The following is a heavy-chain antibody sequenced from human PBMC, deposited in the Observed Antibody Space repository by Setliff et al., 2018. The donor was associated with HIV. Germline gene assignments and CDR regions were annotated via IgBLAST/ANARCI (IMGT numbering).Heavy chain of an antibody. V-gene: IGHV4-4*02. Sequence: PSETLSLTCAVSGGSISSSNWWSGVRQPPGKGLEWIGSIYHSGNTYYMPSLQSRVTISVDMSKNQFSLNLNSVTDADTDVYYCARGQGCGGGCHYAFEMWGQGTMVTVSS. J-gene: IGHJ3*02. D-gene: IGHD2-21*02. CDR3: ARGQGCGGGCHYAFEM. CDR1: GGSISSSNW. CDR2: IYHSGNT.